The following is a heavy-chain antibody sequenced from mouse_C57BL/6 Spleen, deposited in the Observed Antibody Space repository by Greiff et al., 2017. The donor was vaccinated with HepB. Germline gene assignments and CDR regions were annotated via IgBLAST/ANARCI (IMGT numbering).Heavy chain of an antibody. CDR2: IDPSDSET. V-gene: IGHV1-52*01. CDR1: GYTFTSYW. D-gene: IGHD2-2*01. CDR3: ARPYGYDEDYAMDY. J-gene: IGHJ4*01. Sequence: VQLQQPGAELVRPGSSVKLSCKASGYTFTSYWMHWVKQRPIQGLEWIGNIDPSDSETHYNQKFKDKATLTVDKSSSTAYMQLSSLTSEDSAVYYCARPYGYDEDYAMDYWGQGTSVTVSS.